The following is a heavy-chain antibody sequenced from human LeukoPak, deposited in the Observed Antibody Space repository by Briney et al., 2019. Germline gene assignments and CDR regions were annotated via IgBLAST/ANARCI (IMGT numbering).Heavy chain of an antibody. CDR2: INDSGNT. CDR3: AKRVGYFDN. Sequence: PSETLSLTCTVSGGSISSSSYYWAWIRQPPGKGLEWIGTINDSGNTYYNPSLQSRVTISVDTSKNQFSLRLNSVTAADTAVYYCAKRVGYFDNWGQGTLVAVSS. CDR1: GGSISSSSYY. V-gene: IGHV4-39*01. J-gene: IGHJ4*02.